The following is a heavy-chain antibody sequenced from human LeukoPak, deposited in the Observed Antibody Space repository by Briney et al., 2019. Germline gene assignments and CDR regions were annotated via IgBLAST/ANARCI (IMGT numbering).Heavy chain of an antibody. CDR3: ARWIHVSETWFLDY. V-gene: IGHV3-74*01. J-gene: IGHJ4*02. CDR2: INPDGSST. CDR1: RFTFSNYW. Sequence: SGGSLRLSCAASRFTFSNYWMHWVRQAPGKGLVWVSRINPDGSSTTYADSAKGRFTISRDNVKNTVSLQMNSLRAEDTAVYYCARWIHVSETWFLDYWGQGTLVTVSS. D-gene: IGHD3-10*01.